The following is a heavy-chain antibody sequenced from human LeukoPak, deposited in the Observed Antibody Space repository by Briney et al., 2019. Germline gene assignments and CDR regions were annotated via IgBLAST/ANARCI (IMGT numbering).Heavy chain of an antibody. CDR1: GGSISSYY. D-gene: IGHD1-26*01. CDR2: MYTTGST. J-gene: IGHJ5*02. Sequence: SETLFLTCTVSGGSISSYYWNWIRQPPGKGLEWIGYMYTTGSTNYNPSLKSRVTISVDTSKNQFSLKLSSVTAADTAVYYCARLAYSGSYFGWFDPWGQGTLVTVSS. CDR3: ARLAYSGSYFGWFDP. V-gene: IGHV4-4*09.